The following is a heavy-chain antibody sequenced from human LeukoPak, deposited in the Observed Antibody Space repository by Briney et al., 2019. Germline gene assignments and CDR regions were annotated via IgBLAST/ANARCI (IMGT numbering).Heavy chain of an antibody. D-gene: IGHD5-24*01. CDR2: IKQDGSEK. V-gene: IGHV3-7*01. CDR1: GFTFSSYW. CDR3: ARGGGGWRWLQYAY. J-gene: IGHJ4*02. Sequence: GGSLRLSCAASGFTFSSYWMSWVRQAPGKGLEWVANIKQDGSEKYNADSVKGRFTLSRDTAKKSLYLQMNSLRAEDTAVYYCARGGGGWRWLQYAYWGQGPLVTVSS.